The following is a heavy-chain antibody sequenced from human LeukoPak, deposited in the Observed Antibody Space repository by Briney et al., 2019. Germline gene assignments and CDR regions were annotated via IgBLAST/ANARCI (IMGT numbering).Heavy chain of an antibody. CDR3: ARKEWPAWDV. CDR2: IYYSGST. V-gene: IGHV4-39*01. CDR1: GGSISSSSYY. J-gene: IGHJ6*02. Sequence: SETLSLTCTVSGGSISSSSYYWGWIRQPPGKGLEWIGSIYYSGSTYYNPSLKSRVTISVDTSKNQFSLKLSSVTAADTAVYYCARKEWPAWDVWGQGTTVTISS. D-gene: IGHD3-3*01.